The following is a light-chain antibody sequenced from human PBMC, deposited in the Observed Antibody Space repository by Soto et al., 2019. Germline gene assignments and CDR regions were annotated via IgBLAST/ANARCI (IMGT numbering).Light chain of an antibody. Sequence: QSALTQPASVSGSPGQSITISCTGASSDVYDFDYVSWYQQYPGTAPKLIIYEVSNRPSGVSSRFSGSKSGSTASLTISGLQAEDEADYYCSSYSTSSTLYVFGTGTKLTVL. CDR1: SSDVYDFDY. CDR3: SSYSTSSTLYV. J-gene: IGLJ1*01. CDR2: EVS. V-gene: IGLV2-14*01.